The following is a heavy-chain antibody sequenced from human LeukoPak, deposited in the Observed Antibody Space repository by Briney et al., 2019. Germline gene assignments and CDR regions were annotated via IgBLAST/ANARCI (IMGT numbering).Heavy chain of an antibody. J-gene: IGHJ4*02. V-gene: IGHV4-34*01. Sequence: PSETLSLTCAVYGGSFSGYYWSWIRQPPGKGLEWIGEINHSGSTNYNPSLKSRVTISVDTSKNQFSLKLSSVTAADTAVYYCAVYCSGGSCLYTNDYWGQGTLVTVSS. D-gene: IGHD2-15*01. CDR1: GGSFSGYY. CDR3: AVYCSGGSCLYTNDY. CDR2: INHSGST.